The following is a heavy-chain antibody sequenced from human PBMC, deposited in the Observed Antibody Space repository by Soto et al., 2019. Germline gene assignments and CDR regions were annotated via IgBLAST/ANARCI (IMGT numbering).Heavy chain of an antibody. Sequence: SETLSLTCTVSGGSISSGGYYWSWIRQHPGKGLEWIGYIDYSGSTYYNPTLKSRVTISVDTSKNQFSLKLSSVTAADTAVYYCARVYHYYGMDVWGQGTTVTVSS. CDR3: ARVYHYYGMDV. CDR2: IDYSGST. V-gene: IGHV4-31*02. J-gene: IGHJ6*02. CDR1: GGSISSGGYY.